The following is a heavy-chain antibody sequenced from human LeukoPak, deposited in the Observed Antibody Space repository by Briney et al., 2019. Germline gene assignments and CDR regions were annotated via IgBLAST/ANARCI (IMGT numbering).Heavy chain of an antibody. CDR2: IRVKAYGGTT. V-gene: IGHV3-49*04. CDR3: TTDYNSRNHLDAFDI. Sequence: PGGSLRLSCAASGFTFSSYWMSWVRQAPGKGLEWVGFIRVKAYGGTTEYAASVKGRFTISRDDSKSIAYLQMNSLKTEDTAVYYCTTDYNSRNHLDAFDIWGRGTMVTVSS. J-gene: IGHJ3*02. D-gene: IGHD1-14*01. CDR1: GFTFSSYW.